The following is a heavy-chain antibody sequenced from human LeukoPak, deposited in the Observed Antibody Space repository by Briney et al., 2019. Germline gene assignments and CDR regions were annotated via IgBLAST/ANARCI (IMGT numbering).Heavy chain of an antibody. J-gene: IGHJ4*02. CDR1: GFTFSSYE. CDR3: ARDSSDTAMAVDY. V-gene: IGHV3-48*03. Sequence: GGSLRLSCAVSGFTFSSYEMNWVRQAPGKGLEWVSRISSGGYTIYYADFVKGRFTISRDNAKNSLYLQMNSLRVEDTAVYYCARDSSDTAMAVDYWGQGTLVTVSS. D-gene: IGHD5-18*01. CDR2: ISSGGYTI.